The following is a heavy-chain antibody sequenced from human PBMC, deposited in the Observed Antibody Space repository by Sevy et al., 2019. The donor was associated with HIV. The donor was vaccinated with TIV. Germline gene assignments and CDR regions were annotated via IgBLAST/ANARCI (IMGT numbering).Heavy chain of an antibody. CDR3: AREGDCIGIDCYDDWRLPSYYYYPMDV. CDR2: ISSKNDYI. V-gene: IGHV3-21*01. CDR1: GFDFGTYS. J-gene: IGHJ6*02. Sequence: GGSLRLSCVASGFDFGTYSMNWVRQAPGKGLEWVSSISSKNDYIFYADSVKGRFTISKDNAKNSLYLQMNSLRVEDTAVYYCAREGDCIGIDCYDDWRLPSYYYYPMDVWGQGTTVTVSS. D-gene: IGHD2-2*01.